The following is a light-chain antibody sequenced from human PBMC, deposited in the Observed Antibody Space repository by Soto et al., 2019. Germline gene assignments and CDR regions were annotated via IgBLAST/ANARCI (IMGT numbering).Light chain of an antibody. CDR3: KSYAGSNTYV. CDR1: KNDIGVYDF. Sequence: QSVLTQPPSASGSPGQSVTISCTGTKNDIGVYDFVSWYQHHPGKAPRLIIYEVVQRPSGVPDRFSGSKSGNTASLTVSGLQAADEGDYFCKSYAGSNTYVFGSVTKLTVL. CDR2: EVV. J-gene: IGLJ1*01. V-gene: IGLV2-8*01.